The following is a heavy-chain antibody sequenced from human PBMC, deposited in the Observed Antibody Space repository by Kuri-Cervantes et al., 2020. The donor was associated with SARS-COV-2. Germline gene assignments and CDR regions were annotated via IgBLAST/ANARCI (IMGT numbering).Heavy chain of an antibody. CDR3: AREGRGANAAPDAFDI. D-gene: IGHD1-26*01. CDR2: INPNSGGT. CDR1: GYTFTSYG. J-gene: IGHJ3*02. Sequence: ASVKVSCKASGYTFTSYGISWVRQAPGQGLEWMGWINPNSGGTNYAQKFQGRVTMTRDTSISTAYMELSRLRSDDTAVYYCAREGRGANAAPDAFDIWGQGTMVTVSS. V-gene: IGHV1-2*02.